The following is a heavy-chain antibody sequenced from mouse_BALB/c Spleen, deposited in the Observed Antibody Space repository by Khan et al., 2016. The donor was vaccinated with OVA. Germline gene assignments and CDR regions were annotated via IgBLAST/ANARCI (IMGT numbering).Heavy chain of an antibody. CDR2: INPSNGYT. Sequence: QVQLQQSGAELARPGASVKMSCKASGYTFTSYTIHWIKMGPGQGLEWIGYINPSNGYTNYNQKFKDKATLTADKSSTTAYMQLSSLTSDDSAVYNCVSDVSYYRNDGWFAYWGRGTLVTVSA. CDR3: VSDVSYYRNDGWFAY. CDR1: GYTFTSYT. V-gene: IGHV1-4*01. D-gene: IGHD2-14*01. J-gene: IGHJ3*01.